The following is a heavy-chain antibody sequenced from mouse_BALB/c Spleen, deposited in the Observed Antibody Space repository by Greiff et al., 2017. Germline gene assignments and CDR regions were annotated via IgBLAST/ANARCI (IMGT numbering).Heavy chain of an antibody. CDR3: ARGGDDYDYAMDY. Sequence: EVQLVESGGGLVKPGGSLKLSCAASGFTFSSYAMSWVRQTPEKRLEWVASISSGGSTYYPDSVKGRFTISRDNARNILYLQMSSLRSEDTAMYYCARGGDDYDYAMDYWGQGTSVTVSS. J-gene: IGHJ4*01. CDR1: GFTFSSYA. V-gene: IGHV5-6-5*01. D-gene: IGHD2-4*01. CDR2: ISSGGST.